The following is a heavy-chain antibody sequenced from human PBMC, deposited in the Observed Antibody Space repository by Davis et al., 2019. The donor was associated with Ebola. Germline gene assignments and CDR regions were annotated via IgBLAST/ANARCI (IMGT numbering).Heavy chain of an antibody. CDR2: ISGSGTYT. CDR3: ARLDCTSSSCYTGNYYYYYGADV. V-gene: IGHV3-23*01. D-gene: IGHD2-2*02. J-gene: IGHJ6*02. Sequence: GESLKISCAASGFTFSSYAMTWVRQAPGKGLEWVSTISGSGTYTYYADSVKGRFTISRDNSKNTLYLQMNSLRAEDTAVYYCARLDCTSSSCYTGNYYYYYGADVWGQGTTVTVSS. CDR1: GFTFSSYA.